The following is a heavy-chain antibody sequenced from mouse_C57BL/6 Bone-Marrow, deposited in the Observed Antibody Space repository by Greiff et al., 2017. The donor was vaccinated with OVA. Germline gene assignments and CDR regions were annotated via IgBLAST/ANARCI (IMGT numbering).Heavy chain of an antibody. D-gene: IGHD1-1*02. V-gene: IGHV5-4*01. CDR3: ARDHVYGPYYFDY. CDR1: GFTFSSYA. CDR2: ISDGGSYT. Sequence: EVQLVESGGGLVKPGGSLKLSCAASGFTFSSYAMSWVRQTPEKRLEWVATISDGGSYTYYPDNVKGRFTISSDNAKNNLYLQMSQLKSEDTAMYDCARDHVYGPYYFDYWGQGTTLTVSS. J-gene: IGHJ2*01.